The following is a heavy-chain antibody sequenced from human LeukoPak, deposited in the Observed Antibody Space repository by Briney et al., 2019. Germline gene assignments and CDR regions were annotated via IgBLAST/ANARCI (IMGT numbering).Heavy chain of an antibody. Sequence: GGSLRLSCAASGFSFRSYAMNWVRQAPGKGLEWVSVISDSGSSTYYGDSVKGRFTISRDNSQNTLYLQMNSLTVEDTALYYCAKGSGSGWYGWFDPWGQGTLVTVSS. J-gene: IGHJ5*02. CDR3: AKGSGSGWYGWFDP. CDR1: GFSFRSYA. CDR2: ISDSGSST. D-gene: IGHD6-19*01. V-gene: IGHV3-23*01.